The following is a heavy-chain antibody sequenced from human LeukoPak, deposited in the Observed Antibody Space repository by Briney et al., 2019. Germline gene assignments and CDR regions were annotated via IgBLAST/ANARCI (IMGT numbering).Heavy chain of an antibody. D-gene: IGHD3-3*01. CDR3: ARDPPYLTILDDAFDI. Sequence: GGSVRLSCAASGFTFSSYAMSWVRQAPGKGLEWVSAISGSGGSTYYADSVKGRFTISRDNSKNTLYLQMNSLRAEDTAVYYCARDPPYLTILDDAFDIWGQGTMVTVSS. CDR1: GFTFSSYA. J-gene: IGHJ3*02. CDR2: ISGSGGST. V-gene: IGHV3-23*01.